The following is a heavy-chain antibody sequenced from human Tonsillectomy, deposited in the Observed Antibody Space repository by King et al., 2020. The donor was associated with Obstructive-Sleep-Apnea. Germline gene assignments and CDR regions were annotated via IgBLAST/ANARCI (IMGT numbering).Heavy chain of an antibody. CDR3: AKEASGYSYGDY. D-gene: IGHD5-18*01. V-gene: IGHV3-23*04. J-gene: IGHJ4*02. CDR1: GFTFCSYS. CDR2: ISGSGGCT. Sequence: VQLVQSGGGLVQPGGSLRLSCAVSGFTFCSYSMSWVRQAPWKGLVWVSAISGSGGCTYYADSVKGRFTISRDNSKNTLYLQMNSLRAEDTAVYYCAKEASGYSYGDYWGQGTLVTVSS.